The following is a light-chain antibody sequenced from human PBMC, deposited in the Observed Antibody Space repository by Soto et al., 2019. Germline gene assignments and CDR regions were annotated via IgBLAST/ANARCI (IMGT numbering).Light chain of an antibody. CDR2: DVS. J-gene: IGLJ2*01. CDR1: SSNLGAYNY. CDR3: FSYAVSFAV. V-gene: IGLV2-11*01. Sequence: QSALTQPRSVSGSPGQSVAISCTGTSSNLGAYNYVSWYQQHPGKAPTLIIYDVSKRPSGVPDRFSGSKSGNTASLTISGLQADDEADYYCFSYAVSFAVFGGGTKLTVL.